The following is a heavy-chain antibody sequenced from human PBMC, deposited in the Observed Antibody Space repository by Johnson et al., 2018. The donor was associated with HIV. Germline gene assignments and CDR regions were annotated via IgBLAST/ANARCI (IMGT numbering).Heavy chain of an antibody. Sequence: VQLVESGGGLVQPGGSLRLSCGASGFTVSGNYMSWVRQAPGKGLEWVSIIYSGGDTYYADSVKGRFTISRDNSKNTLYLQMNSLRAEDTAVYYCAREGAAAGPTDAFDIWGQGTMVTVSS. CDR1: GFTVSGNY. V-gene: IGHV3-66*01. J-gene: IGHJ3*02. CDR2: IYSGGDT. D-gene: IGHD6-13*01. CDR3: AREGAAAGPTDAFDI.